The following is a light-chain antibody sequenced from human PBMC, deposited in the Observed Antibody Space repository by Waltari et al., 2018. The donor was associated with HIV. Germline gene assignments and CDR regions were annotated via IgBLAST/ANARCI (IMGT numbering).Light chain of an antibody. CDR3: QSYDSSLSGVV. V-gene: IGLV1-40*01. CDR2: ANV. CDR1: FSTVGAGYD. Sequence: QSVLTQPPSLSGAPGLSVTISCPGTFSTVGAGYDVHWYQLLPGTAPRLLIYANVNRPSGVPDRFFGSKSGSSASLGISRLQAEDEADYYCQSYDSSLSGVVFGGGTRLTVL. J-gene: IGLJ2*01.